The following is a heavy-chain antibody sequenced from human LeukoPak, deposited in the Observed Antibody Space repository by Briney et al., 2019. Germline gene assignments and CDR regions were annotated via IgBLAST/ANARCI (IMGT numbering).Heavy chain of an antibody. D-gene: IGHD7-27*01. J-gene: IGHJ4*02. CDR1: GFIFGDYY. Sequence: GGSLRLSCTASGFIFGDYYMSWIRQAPGKGLEWISYISSSSSDTSYADSVKGRFTISRDNAKNSLYLQMNSLRAEDTAVYYCARAMSTGEQDSWGQGTLVTVSS. CDR2: ISSSSSDT. CDR3: ARAMSTGEQDS. V-gene: IGHV3-11*06.